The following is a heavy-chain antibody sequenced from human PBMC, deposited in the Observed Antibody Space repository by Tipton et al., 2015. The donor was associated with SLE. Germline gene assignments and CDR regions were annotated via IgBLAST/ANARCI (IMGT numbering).Heavy chain of an antibody. Sequence: TLSLTCTVSGDSINTHYWSWIRQSPGGGLEWLGYIHYTGVTDYNPPLRSRATISADTSKNQFSLKLSSVTAADTAVYYCAGAWQGYCSGGTCYVLDYWGQGTLVTVSS. CDR2: IHYTGVT. CDR1: GDSINTHY. CDR3: AGAWQGYCSGGTCYVLDY. D-gene: IGHD2-15*01. J-gene: IGHJ4*02. V-gene: IGHV4-59*11.